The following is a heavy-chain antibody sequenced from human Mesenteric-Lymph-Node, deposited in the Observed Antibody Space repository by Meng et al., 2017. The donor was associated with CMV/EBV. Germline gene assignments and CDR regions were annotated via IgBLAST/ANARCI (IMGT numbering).Heavy chain of an antibody. Sequence: ASVKVSCKASGYTFINYYMHWVRQAPGQGLEWMGIIDPGSGTTTFAQKFQGRVTMTRDTSTSTLYMELSSLRSEDTAVYSCARLPYRSSSNCYTSGVDYWGQGTLVTVSS. D-gene: IGHD2-2*02. CDR2: IDPGSGTT. V-gene: IGHV1-46*01. J-gene: IGHJ4*02. CDR3: ARLPYRSSSNCYTSGVDY. CDR1: GYTFINYY.